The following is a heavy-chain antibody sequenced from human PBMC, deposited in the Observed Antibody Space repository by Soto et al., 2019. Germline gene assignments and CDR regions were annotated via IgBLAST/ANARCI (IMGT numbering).Heavy chain of an antibody. CDR3: ARVGSSGWSPDY. V-gene: IGHV4-59*11. J-gene: IGHJ4*02. Sequence: SETLSLTCSVSGGSISGHYWTWIRQSPGKGLEWIGYIFYSGSTNYNPSLKSRVTISVDTSKNQFSLKMSSVTAADTAVYYCARVGSSGWSPDYWGRGTLVTVSS. D-gene: IGHD6-19*01. CDR1: GGSISGHY. CDR2: IFYSGST.